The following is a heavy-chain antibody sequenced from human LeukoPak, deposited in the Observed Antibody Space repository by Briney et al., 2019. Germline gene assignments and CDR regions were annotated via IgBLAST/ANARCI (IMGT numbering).Heavy chain of an antibody. J-gene: IGHJ5*02. CDR3: ARRTLGRSNWFDP. Sequence: SSETLSLTCAVYGGSFSGYYWSWIRQPPGKGLEWIGEINHSGSTNYNPSLKSRVTISVDTSKNQFSLKLSSVTAADTAVYYCARRTLGRSNWFDPWGRGTLVTVSS. V-gene: IGHV4-34*01. CDR2: INHSGST. D-gene: IGHD1-7*01. CDR1: GGSFSGYY.